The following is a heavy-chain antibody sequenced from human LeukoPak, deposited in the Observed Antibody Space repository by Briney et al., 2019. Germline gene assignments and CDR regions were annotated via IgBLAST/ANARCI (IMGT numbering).Heavy chain of an antibody. CDR1: GVSLRDHY. J-gene: IGHJ4*02. D-gene: IGHD2-15*01. CDR2: INDSGNT. Sequence: KPSETLSLTCAVSGVSLRDHYWSWLRHVPGKGLEGIGEINDSGNTNYNPSLEGRVTLSLHPSKNQFSLKMRSVTAADTSIYYCARPYCSRGSCYRDFDYWGQGTLVTVSS. CDR3: ARPYCSRGSCYRDFDY. V-gene: IGHV4-34*01.